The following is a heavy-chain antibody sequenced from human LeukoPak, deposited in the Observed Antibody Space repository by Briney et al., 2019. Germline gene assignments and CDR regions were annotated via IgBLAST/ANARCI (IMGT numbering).Heavy chain of an antibody. CDR3: ARHHYYDSRGYTEDAFDI. J-gene: IGHJ3*02. CDR2: IFYSGST. CDR1: GGSISTYY. V-gene: IGHV4-59*08. Sequence: SETLSLTCTVSGGSISTYYWSWIRQPPGKGLEWIGYIFYSGSTKYNPSLKSRVTISLDRSKNQFSLKLSSVTAADTAVYYCARHHYYDSRGYTEDAFDIWGQGTMVTVSS. D-gene: IGHD3-22*01.